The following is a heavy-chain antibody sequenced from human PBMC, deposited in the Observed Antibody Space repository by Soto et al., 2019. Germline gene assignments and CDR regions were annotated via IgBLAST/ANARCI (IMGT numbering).Heavy chain of an antibody. V-gene: IGHV4-4*07. CDR2: IYTSGST. J-gene: IGHJ6*02. D-gene: IGHD3-10*01. CDR3: ARGRGNYYYYGMDL. CDR1: GGSISSYY. Sequence: SETLSLTCTVSGGSISSYYWIWIRQPAGKGLEWIGHIYTSGSTKCNPSLKSRVTMSVDTSKNQFTLKLTSVTAADTAVYYCARGRGNYYYYGMDLWGQGTTVTVSS.